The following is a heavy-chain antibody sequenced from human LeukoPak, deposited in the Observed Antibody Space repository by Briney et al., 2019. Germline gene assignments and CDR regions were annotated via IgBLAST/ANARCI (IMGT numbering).Heavy chain of an antibody. CDR1: GGSISSSSYY. D-gene: IGHD6-13*01. CDR3: ARAGSSSWYGGGTFDY. Sequence: SETLSLTCTVSGGSISSSSYYWGWLRQPPGKGLEWIGSIYYSGSTYYNPSLKSRVTISVDTSKNQFSLKLSSVTAADTAVYYCARAGSSSWYGGGTFDYWGQGTLVTVSS. V-gene: IGHV4-39*01. J-gene: IGHJ4*02. CDR2: IYYSGST.